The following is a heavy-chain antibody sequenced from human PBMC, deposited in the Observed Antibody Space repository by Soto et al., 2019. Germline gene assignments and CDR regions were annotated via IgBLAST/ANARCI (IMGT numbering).Heavy chain of an antibody. V-gene: IGHV1-18*01. CDR2: ISAYNGNT. J-gene: IGHJ4*02. Sequence: ASLKVSCKASGYTFTSYGISWVRQAPGQGLEWMGWISAYNGNTNYAQKLQGRVTMTTDTSTSTAYMELRSLRSDDTAVYYCARDRVMYYDFWSGTQNIEFDYWGQGTLVTVSS. D-gene: IGHD3-3*01. CDR1: GYTFTSYG. CDR3: ARDRVMYYDFWSGTQNIEFDY.